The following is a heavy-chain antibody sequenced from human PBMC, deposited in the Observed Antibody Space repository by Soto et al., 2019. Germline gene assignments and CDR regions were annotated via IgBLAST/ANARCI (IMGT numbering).Heavy chain of an antibody. J-gene: IGHJ3*02. D-gene: IGHD3-22*01. CDR2: IYHSGST. V-gene: IGHV4-30-2*01. Sequence: PAETLSLNCAFSVGSISIGGYSWSGIRQPPGKGLEWIGYIYHSGSTYYNPSLKSRVTISVDRSKNQFSLKLSSVTAADTAVYYCARAIGDDSSGYYSHVGAFDIWGQGTMVTVSS. CDR3: ARAIGDDSSGYYSHVGAFDI. CDR1: VGSISIGGYS.